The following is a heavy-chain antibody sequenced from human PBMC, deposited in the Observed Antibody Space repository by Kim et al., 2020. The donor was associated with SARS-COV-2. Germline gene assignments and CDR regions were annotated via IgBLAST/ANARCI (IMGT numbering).Heavy chain of an antibody. CDR2: KNQEGNAK. V-gene: IGHV3-7*03. J-gene: IGHJ4*02. CDR3: TRDPSFGAFDF. D-gene: IGHD3-10*01. CDR1: GFTFSTSW. Sequence: GGSLRLSCGVFGFTFSTSWMTWVRRAPGKGLEWVAGKNQEGNAKGYVDSVKGRFTISRDNPKNSVYLQMNSLRVEDTAVYYCTRDPSFGAFDFWGQGILVTVSS.